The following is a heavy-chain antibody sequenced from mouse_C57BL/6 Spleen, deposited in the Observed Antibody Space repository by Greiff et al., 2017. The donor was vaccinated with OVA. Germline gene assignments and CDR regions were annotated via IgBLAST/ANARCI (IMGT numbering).Heavy chain of an antibody. D-gene: IGHD1-1*01. J-gene: IGHJ2*01. Sequence: VQLQQSGPELVKPGASVKISCKASGYAFSSSWMNWVKQRPGKGLEWIGRIYPGDGDTNYNGKFKGKATLTADKSSSTAYMQLSSLTSEDSAVYFCARFLFITTAGYFDYWGQGTTLTVSS. CDR3: ARFLFITTAGYFDY. CDR1: GYAFSSSW. V-gene: IGHV1-82*01. CDR2: IYPGDGDT.